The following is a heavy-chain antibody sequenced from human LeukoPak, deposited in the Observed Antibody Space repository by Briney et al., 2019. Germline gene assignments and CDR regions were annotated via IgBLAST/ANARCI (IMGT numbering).Heavy chain of an antibody. CDR1: GFTFNSYS. CDR2: ISGSRSYI. J-gene: IGHJ4*02. D-gene: IGHD3-10*01. CDR3: AREWFGETHFDY. V-gene: IGHV3-21*04. Sequence: GGSLRLSCAASGFTFNSYSMNWVRQAPGKGLEWVSSISGSRSYIYYADSVKGRFTISRDNAKNSLYLQMNSLRAEDTALYYCAREWFGETHFDYWGQGTLVTVSS.